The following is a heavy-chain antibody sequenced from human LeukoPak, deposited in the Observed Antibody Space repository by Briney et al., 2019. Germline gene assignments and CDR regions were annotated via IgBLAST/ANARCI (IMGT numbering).Heavy chain of an antibody. CDR1: GYTFTSYD. Sequence: GASVKVSCKASGYTFTSYDINWVRQAPGQGLEWMGWINPNRGGTNYAQKFQGRVTMTRDTSISTAYMELSRLRSDDTAVYYCASLMASDDYWGQGTLVTVSS. D-gene: IGHD5-24*01. J-gene: IGHJ4*02. CDR3: ASLMASDDY. V-gene: IGHV1-2*02. CDR2: INPNRGGT.